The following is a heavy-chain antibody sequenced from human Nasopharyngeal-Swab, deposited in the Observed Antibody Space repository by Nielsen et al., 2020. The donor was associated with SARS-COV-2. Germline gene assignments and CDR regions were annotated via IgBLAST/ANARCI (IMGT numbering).Heavy chain of an antibody. D-gene: IGHD3/OR15-3a*01. CDR2: ISGSGGST. J-gene: IGHJ4*02. CDR3: TKDKRGSWTIDY. Sequence: GESLTISCAASLFTFSSYAMSWVRHAPGKGLEWVAAISGSGGSTYYADSVQGRFTISRDNSKNTLYLQMNRLKGEDTAVYYCTKDKRGSWTIDYWGQGTLVTVPS. V-gene: IGHV3-23*01. CDR1: LFTFSSYA.